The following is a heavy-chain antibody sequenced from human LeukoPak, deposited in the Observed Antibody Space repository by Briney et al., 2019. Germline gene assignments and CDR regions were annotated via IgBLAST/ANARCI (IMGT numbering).Heavy chain of an antibody. V-gene: IGHV4-4*07. J-gene: IGHJ6*03. Sequence: SETLSLTCTVSGGSISSYYWSWIRQPAGKGLEWIGRIYTSGSTNYNPSLKSRVTMSVDTSKNQFSLKLSSVTAADTAVYYCARSPLWFGELFNYYYYYMDVWGKGTTVTISS. CDR3: ARSPLWFGELFNYYYYYMDV. CDR2: IYTSGST. CDR1: GGSISSYY. D-gene: IGHD3-10*01.